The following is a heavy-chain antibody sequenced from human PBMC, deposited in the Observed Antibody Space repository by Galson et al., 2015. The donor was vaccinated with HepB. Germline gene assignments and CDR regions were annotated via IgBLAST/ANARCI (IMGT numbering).Heavy chain of an antibody. CDR2: VSYDGSNK. CDR3: AKDGGRGYTYGPNWFDP. J-gene: IGHJ5*02. Sequence: LRLSCAASGFTFSSYGMHWVRQAPGKGLEWVPVVSYDGSNKYYADSVKGRFTISRDNSKNTLYLQMNSLRAEDTAIYYCAKDGGRGYTYGPNWFDPWGQGTLVTVSS. D-gene: IGHD5-18*01. CDR1: GFTFSSYG. V-gene: IGHV3-30*18.